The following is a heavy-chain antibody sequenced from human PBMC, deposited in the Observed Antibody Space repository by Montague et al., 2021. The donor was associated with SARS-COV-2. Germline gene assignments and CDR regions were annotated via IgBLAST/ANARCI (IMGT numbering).Heavy chain of an antibody. V-gene: IGHV4-59*01. CDR1: GGSISSNY. J-gene: IGHJ4*02. Sequence: SETLSLTCTVSGGSISSNYWNWIRQPPGRGLGWIGYIYYSGSTNYNPSLESRVTISADMSKNHFSLKLRSVTAADTAVYYCAREISGPDYFDYWGQGTLVTVSS. CDR2: IYYSGST. CDR3: AREISGPDYFDY. D-gene: IGHD3-10*01.